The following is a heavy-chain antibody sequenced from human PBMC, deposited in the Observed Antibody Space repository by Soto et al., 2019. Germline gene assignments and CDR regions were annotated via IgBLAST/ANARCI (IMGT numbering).Heavy chain of an antibody. CDR1: GGSISGYY. D-gene: IGHD6-19*01. Sequence: SETLSLTCTVSGGSISGYYWSWIRQPAGKGLEWIGRIYTSGSTNYNPSLKSRVTMSVDTSITTAYMELSTLSSDDTAMYYCTRASTVAGGSSKSLPNNYWGQGTLVTVSS. V-gene: IGHV4-4*07. J-gene: IGHJ4*02. CDR3: TRASTVAGGSSKSLPNNY. CDR2: IYTSGST.